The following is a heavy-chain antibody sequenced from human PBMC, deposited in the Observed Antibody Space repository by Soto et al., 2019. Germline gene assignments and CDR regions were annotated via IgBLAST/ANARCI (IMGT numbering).Heavy chain of an antibody. CDR1: GNKRSYICVA. V-gene: IGHV6-1*01. CDR2: TYYRSKWYN. Sequence: RTQTCTMSGNKRSYICVAGNWIKKTPSRGLEWLGRTYYRSKWYNDYAKSVKSRISIIPDTSKNQFSLQLNSMTPEDTAVYSCARLLAGVEFGVDVWGQGNTV. J-gene: IGHJ6*02. CDR3: ARLLAGVEFGVDV. D-gene: IGHD2-15*01.